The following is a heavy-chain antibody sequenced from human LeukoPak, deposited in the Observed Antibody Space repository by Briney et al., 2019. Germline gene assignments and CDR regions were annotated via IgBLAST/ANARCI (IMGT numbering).Heavy chain of an antibody. Sequence: SETLSLTCAVYGGSLSGYYWSWIRQPPGKGLEWIGEINHSGSTNYNPSLKSRVTISVDTSKNQFSLKLSSVTAADTAVYYCARGPDSSGYYSLKRYYYYMDVWGKGTTVTVSS. CDR2: INHSGST. J-gene: IGHJ6*03. CDR1: GGSLSGYY. D-gene: IGHD3-22*01. V-gene: IGHV4-34*01. CDR3: ARGPDSSGYYSLKRYYYYMDV.